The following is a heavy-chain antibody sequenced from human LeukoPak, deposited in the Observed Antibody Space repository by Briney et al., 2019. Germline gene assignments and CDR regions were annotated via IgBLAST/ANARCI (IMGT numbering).Heavy chain of an antibody. CDR3: ARVTLSEYSWFDP. J-gene: IGHJ5*02. CDR1: GFTVSSNY. Sequence: GGSLRLSCAASGFTVSSNYMSWVRQAPGKGLEWVSVIYSGGSTYYADSVKGRFTISRDNSKNTLYLQMNSLRAEDTAVYYCARVTLSEYSWFDPWGQGTLVTVSS. CDR2: IYSGGST. D-gene: IGHD2-15*01. V-gene: IGHV3-66*01.